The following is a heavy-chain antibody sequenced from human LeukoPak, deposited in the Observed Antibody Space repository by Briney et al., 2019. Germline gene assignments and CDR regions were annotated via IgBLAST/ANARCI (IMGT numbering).Heavy chain of an antibody. Sequence: GGSLRLSCAASGFTFSSYSMNWVRQAPGKGLEWVSSISSSSSYIYYADSVKGRFTISRDNSNNTLHLQMNSLRGEDSAVYYCASVQTYFYASSRSPPSDYWGQGTLVTVSS. CDR2: ISSSSSYI. CDR3: ASVQTYFYASSRSPPSDY. V-gene: IGHV3-21*01. J-gene: IGHJ4*02. D-gene: IGHD3-22*01. CDR1: GFTFSSYS.